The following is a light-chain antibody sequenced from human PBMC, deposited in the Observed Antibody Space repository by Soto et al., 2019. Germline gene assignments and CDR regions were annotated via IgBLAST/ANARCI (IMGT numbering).Light chain of an antibody. CDR2: EAS. Sequence: EIVLTQSPATLSLSPGERATLSCRASQSVSSYLAWYQQKPGQAPRLLIYEASNRATDIPARFSGSGSGTDFTLTISSLEPEDFAVYYCQQRSNWPPLTFGGGTKVQIK. J-gene: IGKJ4*01. CDR1: QSVSSY. CDR3: QQRSNWPPLT. V-gene: IGKV3-11*01.